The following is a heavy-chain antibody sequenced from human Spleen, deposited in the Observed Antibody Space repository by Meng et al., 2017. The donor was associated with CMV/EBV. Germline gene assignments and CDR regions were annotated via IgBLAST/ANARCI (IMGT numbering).Heavy chain of an antibody. Sequence: ASVKVSCKASGYTFTRYYIHWVRQAPGQGLEWMGMINPSGGSATYAQKFQGRVTMARDTSTSTVYMELSSLRSDDTAAYYCARAASEGALDWFDPWGQGTLVTVSS. CDR3: ARAASEGALDWFDP. CDR2: INPSGGSA. V-gene: IGHV1-46*01. CDR1: GYTFTRYY. J-gene: IGHJ5*02. D-gene: IGHD1-26*01.